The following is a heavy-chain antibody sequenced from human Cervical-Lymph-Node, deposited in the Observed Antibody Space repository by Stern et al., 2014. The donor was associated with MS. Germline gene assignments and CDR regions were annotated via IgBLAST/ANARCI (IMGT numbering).Heavy chain of an antibody. CDR3: ARDGRCTSAVCPYFYYYTMDV. J-gene: IGHJ6*02. V-gene: IGHV1-18*01. Sequence: QLVQSGAEVRKPGASVKVSCKASGYTFTNYGFSWVRQAPGQGLEWMGWISANNGNTNFAQKFQGRVTMSTGTSTSTAYMELRSLRSDDTAGYYCARDGRCTSAVCPYFYYYTMDVWGQGTTVTVSS. CDR1: GYTFTNYG. CDR2: ISANNGNT. D-gene: IGHD2-8*01.